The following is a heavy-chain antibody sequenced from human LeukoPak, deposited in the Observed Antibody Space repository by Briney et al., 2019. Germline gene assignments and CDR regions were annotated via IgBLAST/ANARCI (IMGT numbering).Heavy chain of an antibody. CDR2: IYTSGST. CDR1: GGSISSHY. D-gene: IGHD3-22*01. J-gene: IGHJ5*02. CDR3: ARDGTTYYYDSSGYRSNWFDP. Sequence: SETLSLTCTVSGGSISSHYWSWIRQPAGKGLEWIGRIYTSGSTNYNPSLKSRVTMSVDTSKNQFSLKLSSVTAADTAVYYCARDGTTYYYDSSGYRSNWFDPWGQGTLVTVSS. V-gene: IGHV4-4*07.